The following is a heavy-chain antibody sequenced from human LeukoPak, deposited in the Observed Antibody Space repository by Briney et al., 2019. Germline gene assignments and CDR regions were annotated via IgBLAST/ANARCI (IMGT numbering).Heavy chain of an antibody. Sequence: GESLKISCKGSGYNFSRYWIGWVRQMPGRGLEWVGVIYPGDSHAIYSPSFQGQVTLSADKSISTAYLQWSGLTTSDTAMYYCARRGADTLIIDSWGQGTLVTVSS. CDR1: GYNFSRYW. J-gene: IGHJ4*02. CDR3: ARRGADTLIIDS. CDR2: IYPGDSHA. V-gene: IGHV5-51*01. D-gene: IGHD5-18*01.